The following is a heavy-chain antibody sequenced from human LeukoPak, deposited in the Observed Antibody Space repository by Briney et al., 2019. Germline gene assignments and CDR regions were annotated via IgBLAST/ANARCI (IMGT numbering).Heavy chain of an antibody. Sequence: PGGSLRLSCAASGFTFSSYGMHWVRQAPGKGLEWVAVISYDGSNKYYADSVKGRFTISRDNSKNTLYLQMNSLRAEDTAVYYCARADCSGGSCYDLDYWGQGTLVTVSS. CDR2: ISYDGSNK. D-gene: IGHD2-15*01. V-gene: IGHV3-30*03. J-gene: IGHJ4*02. CDR3: ARADCSGGSCYDLDY. CDR1: GFTFSSYG.